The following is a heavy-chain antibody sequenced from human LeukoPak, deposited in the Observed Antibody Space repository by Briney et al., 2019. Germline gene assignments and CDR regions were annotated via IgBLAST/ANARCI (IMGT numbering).Heavy chain of an antibody. CDR2: IRSKANSYAT. Sequence: GGSLRLSCGASGFTFSGSAMHWVRQASGKGLEWVGRIRSKANSYATAYAASVKGRFTISRDDSKNTAYLQMNSLKTEDTAVYSCTGYYDSSGLFDYWGQGTLVTVSS. J-gene: IGHJ4*02. D-gene: IGHD3-22*01. CDR3: TGYYDSSGLFDY. CDR1: GFTFSGSA. V-gene: IGHV3-73*01.